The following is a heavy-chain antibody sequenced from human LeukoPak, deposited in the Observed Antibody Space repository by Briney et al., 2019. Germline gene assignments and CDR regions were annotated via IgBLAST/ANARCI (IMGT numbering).Heavy chain of an antibody. V-gene: IGHV4-61*01. D-gene: IGHD3-22*01. CDR1: GGSVSSGSYY. Sequence: SETLSLTCTVSGGSVSSGSYYWSWIRQPPGKGLEWVGHIYYSGSTNYNPSLKSRVTISVDTSKNQFSLKLSSVTAADTAVYYCARDRYYDSSPDDWGQGTLVTVSS. J-gene: IGHJ4*02. CDR3: ARDRYYDSSPDD. CDR2: IYYSGST.